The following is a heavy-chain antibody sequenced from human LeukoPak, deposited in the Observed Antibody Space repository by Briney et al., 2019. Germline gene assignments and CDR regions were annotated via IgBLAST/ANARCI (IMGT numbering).Heavy chain of an antibody. Sequence: GGSLRLSCAASGFTFSDYYMSWIRQAPGKGLEWVSYISSSGSTIYYADSVKGRFTISRDNAKNSLYLQMNSLRAEDTAVYYCARDRWFGVTLYGMDVWGQGTTVTVSS. V-gene: IGHV3-11*04. CDR1: GFTFSDYY. CDR2: ISSSGSTI. CDR3: ARDRWFGVTLYGMDV. J-gene: IGHJ6*02. D-gene: IGHD3-10*01.